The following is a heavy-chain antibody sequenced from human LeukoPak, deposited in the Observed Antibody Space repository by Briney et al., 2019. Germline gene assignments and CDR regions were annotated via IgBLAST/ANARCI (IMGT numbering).Heavy chain of an antibody. D-gene: IGHD2-15*01. CDR1: GGSISSINW. V-gene: IGHV4-4*02. CDR3: TRRSGPFDF. Sequence: KPSGTLSHTCAVSGGSISSINWWSWVRQPPGQGLEWIGEIYHSGSTNYNPSLKSRVTISADKSKNQFSLKLSSVTAADTGVYYCTRRSGPFDFWGQGTLVTVSS. CDR2: IYHSGST. J-gene: IGHJ4*02.